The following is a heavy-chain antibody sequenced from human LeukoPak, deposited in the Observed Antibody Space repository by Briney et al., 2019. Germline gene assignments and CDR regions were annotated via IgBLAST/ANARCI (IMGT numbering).Heavy chain of an antibody. CDR2: IKQDGGQK. V-gene: IGHV3-7*01. CDR1: GFTFSSYW. Sequence: PGGSLRLSCLVSGFTFSSYWMSWVRQAPGKGLEWVAIIKQDGGQKYYVDSVKGRFNISRDNAKNSLYLQMNSLRAEDTAVYYCVRIIRGAPLVYWGQGTLVTVSS. D-gene: IGHD3-10*01. CDR3: VRIIRGAPLVY. J-gene: IGHJ4*02.